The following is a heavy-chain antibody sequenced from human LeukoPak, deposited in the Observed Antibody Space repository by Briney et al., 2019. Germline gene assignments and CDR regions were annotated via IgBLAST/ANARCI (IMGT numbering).Heavy chain of an antibody. CDR1: GYTFTTYW. CDR3: ARQLVGAKSY. D-gene: IGHD1-26*01. J-gene: IGHJ4*02. Sequence: GESLKISCKGSGYTFTTYWIGRVRQMPGKGLEWMGIIYPGDSDTRYSPSFQGQVTISADNSISTAYLQWRSLKASDTAMYYCARQLVGAKSYWGQGTLVTVSS. V-gene: IGHV5-51*01. CDR2: IYPGDSDT.